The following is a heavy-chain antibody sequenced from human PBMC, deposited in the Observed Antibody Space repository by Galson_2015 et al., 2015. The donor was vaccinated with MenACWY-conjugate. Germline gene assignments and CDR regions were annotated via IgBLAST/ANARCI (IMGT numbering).Heavy chain of an antibody. CDR3: ARAGPSYDYYDSSGYRMYYFDY. D-gene: IGHD3-22*01. Sequence: SLRLSCAASGFTFSSYAMHWVRQAPGKGLEYVSAISSNGGSTYYANTVKGRFTISRDNSKNTLYLQMGSLRAEDMAVYYCARAGPSYDYYDSSGYRMYYFDYWGQGTLVTVSS. CDR1: GFTFSSYA. CDR2: ISSNGGST. V-gene: IGHV3-64*01. J-gene: IGHJ4*02.